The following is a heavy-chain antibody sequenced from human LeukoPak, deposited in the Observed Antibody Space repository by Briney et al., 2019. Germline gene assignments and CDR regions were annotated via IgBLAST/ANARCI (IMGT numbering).Heavy chain of an antibody. CDR3: AKCSRATVTIPFDY. V-gene: IGHV3-23*01. CDR1: GFTFSSYA. Sequence: RGSLRLSCAASGFTFSSYAMSWVRQAPGKGLEWVSAISGSGGSTYYADSVKGRFTISRDNSKNTLYLQMNSLRAEDTAVYYCAKCSRATVTIPFDYWGQGTLVTVSS. D-gene: IGHD4-17*01. J-gene: IGHJ4*02. CDR2: ISGSGGST.